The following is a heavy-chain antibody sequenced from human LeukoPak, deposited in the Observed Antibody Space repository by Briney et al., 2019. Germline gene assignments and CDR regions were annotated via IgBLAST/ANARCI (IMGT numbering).Heavy chain of an antibody. CDR2: INPNSGGT. J-gene: IGHJ5*02. V-gene: IGHV1-2*02. D-gene: IGHD2-2*01. Sequence: ASVKVSCKASGYTFTGYYMHWVRQAPGQGLEWMGWINPNSGGTNYAQKFQGRVTMTRDTSISTAHMELSRLRSDDTAVYYCASGYCSSTSCYASTRFDPWGQGTLVTVSS. CDR3: ASGYCSSTSCYASTRFDP. CDR1: GYTFTGYY.